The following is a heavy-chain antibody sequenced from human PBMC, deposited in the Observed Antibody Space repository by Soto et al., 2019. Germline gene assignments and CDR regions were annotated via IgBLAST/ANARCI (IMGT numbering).Heavy chain of an antibody. D-gene: IGHD2-15*01. Sequence: GASVKVSCKASGGTFSSYAISWVRQAPGQGLEWMGGIIPIFGTANYAQKFQGRVTITADESTSTAYMELSSLRSEDTAVYYCARHPGGRGYYYGMDVWGQATTVTVSS. CDR3: ARHPGGRGYYYGMDV. V-gene: IGHV1-69*13. CDR1: GGTFSSYA. J-gene: IGHJ6*01. CDR2: IIPIFGTA.